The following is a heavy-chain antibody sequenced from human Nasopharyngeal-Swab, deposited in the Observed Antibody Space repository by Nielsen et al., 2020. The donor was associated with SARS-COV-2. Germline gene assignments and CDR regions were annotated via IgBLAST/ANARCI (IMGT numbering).Heavy chain of an antibody. CDR2: ISSSSSYI. CDR1: GFIFSNYG. CDR3: ARHEYSSSSGDY. Sequence: GESLKISCAASGFIFSNYGMHWVRQAPGKGLEWVSSISSSSSYIYYADSVKGRFTISRDNAKNSLYLQMNSLRAEDTAAYYCARHEYSSSSGDYWGQGTLVTVSS. D-gene: IGHD6-6*01. V-gene: IGHV3-21*01. J-gene: IGHJ4*02.